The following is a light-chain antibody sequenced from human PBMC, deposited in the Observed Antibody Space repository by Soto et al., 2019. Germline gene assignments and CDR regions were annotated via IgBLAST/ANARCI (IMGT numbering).Light chain of an antibody. CDR2: DAS. Sequence: DIQMTQSPSSLSASVGDRVTITCQASQDIAKYLSWHQQKPGKPPRLLIYDASNLETGVPSRVSASGSGTDFALTISSLQPEDIATYYCQQYDNLPYTFGQGTKLDI. V-gene: IGKV1-33*01. CDR3: QQYDNLPYT. CDR1: QDIAKY. J-gene: IGKJ2*01.